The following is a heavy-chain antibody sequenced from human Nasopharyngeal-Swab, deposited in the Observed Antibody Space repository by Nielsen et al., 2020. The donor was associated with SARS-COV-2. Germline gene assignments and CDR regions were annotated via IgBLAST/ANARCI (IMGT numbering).Heavy chain of an antibody. CDR3: ATVSIEMATINAFDI. V-gene: IGHV1-18*01. CDR1: GYTFTSYG. Sequence: SVKVSCKASGYTFTSYGISWVRQAPGQGLEWMGWISAYNGNTNYAQKFQGRVTMTEDTSTDTAYMELSSLRSEDTAVYYCATVSIEMATINAFDIWGQGTMVTVSS. J-gene: IGHJ3*02. CDR2: ISAYNGNT. D-gene: IGHD5-24*01.